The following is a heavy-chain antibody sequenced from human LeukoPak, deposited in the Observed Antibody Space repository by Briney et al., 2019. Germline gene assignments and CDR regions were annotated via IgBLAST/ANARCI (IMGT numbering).Heavy chain of an antibody. CDR1: GFTFSSYS. CDR2: VSSTSSFI. J-gene: IGHJ4*02. V-gene: IGHV3-21*01. Sequence: GGSLRLSCAASGFTFSSYSINWVRQVPGKGLEWVSCVSSTSSFIYYADSVKGRFTISRDNSKSTLYLQMNSLRAEDTAVYYCARGIVGATSNYFDYWGQGTLVTVSS. D-gene: IGHD1-26*01. CDR3: ARGIVGATSNYFDY.